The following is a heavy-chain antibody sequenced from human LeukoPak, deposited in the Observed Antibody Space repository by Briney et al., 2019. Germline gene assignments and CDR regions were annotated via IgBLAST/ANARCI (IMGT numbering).Heavy chain of an antibody. Sequence: VKVSCKASGGTFSSYAISWVRQAPGQGLEWMGGIIPIFGTANYAQKFQGRVTITADESTSTAYMELSSLRSEDTAVYYCARVLYYYDKAFDYWGQGTLVTVSS. J-gene: IGHJ4*02. CDR2: IIPIFGTA. CDR3: ARVLYYYDKAFDY. V-gene: IGHV1-69*13. D-gene: IGHD3-22*01. CDR1: GGTFSSYA.